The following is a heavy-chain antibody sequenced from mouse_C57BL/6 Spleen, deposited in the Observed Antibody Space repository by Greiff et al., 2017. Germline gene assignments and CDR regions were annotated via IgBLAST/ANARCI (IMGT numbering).Heavy chain of an antibody. J-gene: IGHJ3*01. CDR1: GYTFTDYE. D-gene: IGHD1-1*01. CDR3: TREGTVVPAY. V-gene: IGHV1-15*01. CDR2: IDPETGGT. Sequence: VQLQQSGAELVRPWASVTLSCKASGYTFTDYEMHWVKQTPVHGLEWIGAIDPETGGTAYNQKFKGKAILTADKSSSTAYMELRSLTSEDSAVYYCTREGTVVPAYWGQGTLVTVSA.